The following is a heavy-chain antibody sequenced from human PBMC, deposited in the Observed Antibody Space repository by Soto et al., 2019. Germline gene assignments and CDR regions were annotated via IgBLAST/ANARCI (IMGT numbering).Heavy chain of an antibody. J-gene: IGHJ4*02. D-gene: IGHD2-15*01. CDR1: GGSLSGSY. CDR3: ASPGYCSDGTCYPDY. Sequence: NPSETLSLTCAVYGGSLSGSYWSWIRQPPGTGLEWIGEIHHSGSTYYNPSLKSRVTLSVDTSKNQFSLKLNSVTAADTAVYYCASPGYCSDGTCYPDYWGQGTLVTVSS. CDR2: IHHSGST. V-gene: IGHV4-34*01.